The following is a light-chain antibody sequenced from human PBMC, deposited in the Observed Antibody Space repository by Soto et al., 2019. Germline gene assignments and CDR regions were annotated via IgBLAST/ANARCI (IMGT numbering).Light chain of an antibody. Sequence: DIPMTQSPSTLSASVGDRVTITCRASQSIRSWLAWYQQKPGKAPKLLIYKASSLETGVPLRFSGSGSGTEFTLTISSLQPDDFATYYCQQYNSYPWTFGQGTKVDIK. CDR3: QQYNSYPWT. CDR2: KAS. CDR1: QSIRSW. J-gene: IGKJ1*01. V-gene: IGKV1-5*03.